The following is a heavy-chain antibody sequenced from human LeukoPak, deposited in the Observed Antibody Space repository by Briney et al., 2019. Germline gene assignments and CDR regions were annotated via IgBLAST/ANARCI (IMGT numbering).Heavy chain of an antibody. J-gene: IGHJ1*01. Sequence: PSETLSLTCAVSGGSISSGGYSWRWIRQPPGTGLEWVGYIYYSGSTYYNPSLKSRVTISVDTSKNQFSLKLSSVTAADTAVYYCARESLYGSGWTDWGQGTLVTVSS. CDR3: ARESLYGSGWTD. CDR1: GGSISSGGYS. CDR2: IYYSGST. V-gene: IGHV4-30-4*07. D-gene: IGHD6-19*01.